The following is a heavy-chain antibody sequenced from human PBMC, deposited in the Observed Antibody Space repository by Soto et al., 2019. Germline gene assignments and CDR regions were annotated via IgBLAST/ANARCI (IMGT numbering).Heavy chain of an antibody. V-gene: IGHV4-34*01. D-gene: IGHD4-17*01. CDR1: GGSFSGYY. CDR2: INHSGST. CDR3: ARLFDYGDSNDAFDI. J-gene: IGHJ3*02. Sequence: PSETLSLTCAVYGGSFSGYYWSWIRQPPGKGLEWIGEINHSGSTNYNPSLKSRVTISVDTSKNQFSLKLSSVTAADTAVYYCARLFDYGDSNDAFDIWGQGTMVTVSS.